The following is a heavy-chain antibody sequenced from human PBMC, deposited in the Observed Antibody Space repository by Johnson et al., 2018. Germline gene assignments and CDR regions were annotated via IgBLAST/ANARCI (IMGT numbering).Heavy chain of an antibody. CDR2: ISGRGGGT. CDR3: AKGTYGGNRGGAFDI. CDR1: GFTFSSYV. D-gene: IGHD4-23*01. V-gene: IGHV3-23*04. J-gene: IGHJ3*02. Sequence: VQLVQSGGGLVQPGGSLRLSCVASGFTFSSYVMSWVRQAPGKGLEWVSGISGRGGGTYYADSVKGRFTISRDDSKSTLYLQMNSLRAEDTAVYYCAKGTYGGNRGGAFDIWGQGTMVAVSS.